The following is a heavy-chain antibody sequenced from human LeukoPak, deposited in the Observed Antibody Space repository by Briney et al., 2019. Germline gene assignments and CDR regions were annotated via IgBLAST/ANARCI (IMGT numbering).Heavy chain of an antibody. V-gene: IGHV3-23*01. Sequence: GGSLRLSCAASGFTFSNSAMGWVRQAPGKGLEWVPGISSGGRSTYYADSVKGRFTISRDNSKNTLYLQMNSLRAEDTAVYYCAKDYYYSNSLFGYWGQGTLVTVSS. CDR1: GFTFSNSA. CDR2: ISSGGRST. D-gene: IGHD4-11*01. CDR3: AKDYYYSNSLFGY. J-gene: IGHJ4*02.